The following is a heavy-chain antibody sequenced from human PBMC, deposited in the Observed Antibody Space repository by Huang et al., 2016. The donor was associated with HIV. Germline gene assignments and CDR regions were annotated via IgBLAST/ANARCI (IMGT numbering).Heavy chain of an antibody. Sequence: QVNLVQSGAEVRKPGSSVKVSCKASGGTFKKYAISWVRQAPGQGLAWMGGGIPLYVSAEYAEKFQDRVTLTADGSTNTAYLELDRLTSEDTAVYYCAKVAAGQPFHFYYYMDAWGDGTTVIVSS. CDR1: GGTFKKYA. J-gene: IGHJ6*03. V-gene: IGHV1-69*13. CDR3: AKVAAGQPFHFYYYMDA. D-gene: IGHD3-3*02. CDR2: GIPLYVSA.